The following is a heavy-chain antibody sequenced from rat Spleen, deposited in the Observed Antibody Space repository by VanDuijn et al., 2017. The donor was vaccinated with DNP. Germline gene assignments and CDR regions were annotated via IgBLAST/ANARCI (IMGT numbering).Heavy chain of an antibody. V-gene: IGHV4-2*01. CDR1: GFNFNDYW. J-gene: IGHJ2*01. CDR3: AKGLPALDY. CDR2: VNKGSSTI. D-gene: IGHD4-4*01. Sequence: EVKLVESGGGLVQPGRSLKLSCAASGFNFNDYWMGWVRQAPGKGLEWIGQVNKGSSTINYTPSLKDKFTISRDNAQNTLYLQMDSLRSEDTATYYCAKGLPALDYWGQGVMVTVSS.